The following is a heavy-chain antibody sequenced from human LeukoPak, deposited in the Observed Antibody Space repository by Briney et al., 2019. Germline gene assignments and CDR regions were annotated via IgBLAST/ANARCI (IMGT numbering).Heavy chain of an antibody. V-gene: IGHV1-46*01. CDR2: INPSGSST. Sequence: GASVKVSCKASGYTFTSYYMHWVRQAPGQGLEWMGLINPSGSSTSYAQKFQGRLSLTRDMSTSTDYMELSSLRSEDTAVYYCARTPTAARWQEYYYYMDVWGKGTTVTTSS. CDR1: GYTFTSYY. J-gene: IGHJ6*03. D-gene: IGHD2/OR15-2a*01. CDR3: ARTPTAARWQEYYYYMDV.